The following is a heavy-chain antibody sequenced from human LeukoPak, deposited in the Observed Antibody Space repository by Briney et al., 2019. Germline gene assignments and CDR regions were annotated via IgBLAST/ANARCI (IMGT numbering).Heavy chain of an antibody. V-gene: IGHV3-74*01. CDR2: INSGGTST. J-gene: IGHJ3*02. CDR3: VSGPYTSSWWGAFEM. CDR1: GFSFSSHW. D-gene: IGHD6-13*01. Sequence: GGSLRLSCAASGFSFSSHWMHWVRQAPGKGLVRVSRINSGGTSTTYADSVKGRFTVSRDNAKNTLYLQMNSLRDEDSAVYFCVSGPYTSSWWGAFEMWGQGTMVSVSS.